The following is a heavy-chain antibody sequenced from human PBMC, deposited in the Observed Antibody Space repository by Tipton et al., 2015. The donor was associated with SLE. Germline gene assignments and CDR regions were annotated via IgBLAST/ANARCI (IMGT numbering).Heavy chain of an antibody. J-gene: IGHJ6*03. CDR1: GGSISTGSYY. CDR3: ARAVPYCDNITCYHHYYMDV. V-gene: IGHV4-39*07. Sequence: TLSLTCTVSGGSISTGSYYWGWIRQPPGRGLEWIGSIYYGGSTYYNPSLESRVTISVDTSKNQFSLKVSSVTAADTAVYYCARAVPYCDNITCYHHYYMDVWGKGTTVTVSS. CDR2: IYYGGST. D-gene: IGHD2-21*01.